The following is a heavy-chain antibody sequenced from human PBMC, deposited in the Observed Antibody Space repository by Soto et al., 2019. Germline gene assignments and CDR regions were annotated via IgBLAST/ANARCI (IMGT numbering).Heavy chain of an antibody. CDR3: ARDAGASRYYGMDV. Sequence: SETLSPTCTVSGASTSSENGWSWVRQAPGTGLEWXGXIXXXGXTXXXPXXXXRVTISLDKSKNQFFLKLDSVTAADSAVYYCARDAGASRYYGMDVWGQGTKVTVSS. V-gene: IGHV4-4*02. CDR2: IXXXGXT. J-gene: IGHJ6*02. CDR1: GASTSSENG. D-gene: IGHD6-13*01.